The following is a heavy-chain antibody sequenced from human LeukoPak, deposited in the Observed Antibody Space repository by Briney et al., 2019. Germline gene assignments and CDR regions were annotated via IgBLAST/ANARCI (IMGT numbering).Heavy chain of an antibody. CDR1: GFTFSSYS. J-gene: IGHJ3*02. D-gene: IGHD3-22*01. CDR2: ISSSSSYI. CDR3: ARDLQYDSSGPDAFDI. Sequence: GGSLRLSCAASGFTFSSYSMNWVRQAPGEGLEWVSSISSSSSYIYYADSVKGRFTISRDNAKNSLYLQMNSLRAEDTAVYYCARDLQYDSSGPDAFDIWGQGTMVTVSS. V-gene: IGHV3-21*01.